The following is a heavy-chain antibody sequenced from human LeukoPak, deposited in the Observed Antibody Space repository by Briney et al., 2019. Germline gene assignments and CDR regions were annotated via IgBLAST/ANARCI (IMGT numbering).Heavy chain of an antibody. D-gene: IGHD3-10*01. J-gene: IGHJ3*02. CDR3: ARGSGQSRGAFDI. Sequence: ASVKVSCKASGFTFTGYYMHWVRQAPGQGLEWMGWINPNSGGTNYAQKFQGRVTMTRDTSISTAYMELSRLRSDDTAVYYCARGSGQSRGAFDIWGQGTMVTVSS. V-gene: IGHV1-2*02. CDR1: GFTFTGYY. CDR2: INPNSGGT.